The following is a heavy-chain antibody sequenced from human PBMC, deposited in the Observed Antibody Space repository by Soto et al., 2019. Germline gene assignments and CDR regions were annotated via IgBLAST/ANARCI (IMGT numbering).Heavy chain of an antibody. CDR3: ARAFLAVAGTFDY. CDR1: GFTFSSYW. Sequence: GGSLRLSCAASGFTFSSYWMSWVRQAPGKGLEWVANIKQDGSEKYYVDSVKGRFTISRDNAKNSLYLQMSSLRAEDTAVYYCARAFLAVAGTFDYWGQGTLVTVSS. D-gene: IGHD6-19*01. V-gene: IGHV3-7*03. CDR2: IKQDGSEK. J-gene: IGHJ4*02.